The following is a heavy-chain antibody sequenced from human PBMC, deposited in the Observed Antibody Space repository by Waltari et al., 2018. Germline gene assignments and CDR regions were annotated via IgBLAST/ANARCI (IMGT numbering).Heavy chain of an antibody. J-gene: IGHJ4*02. D-gene: IGHD2-15*01. CDR3: ARCTGGSCYGFDY. CDR2: ISGGGTGT. Sequence: EVQLLESGGGLVQPGGSLRLSCAASGITFSGYAMSWVRQAPGKGLEWVLFISGGGTGTYYGDSVKGRFTISRDNSKSTVYLQMNSLRAEDTAVYYCARCTGGSCYGFDYWGQGTLVTVSS. CDR1: GITFSGYA. V-gene: IGHV3-23*03.